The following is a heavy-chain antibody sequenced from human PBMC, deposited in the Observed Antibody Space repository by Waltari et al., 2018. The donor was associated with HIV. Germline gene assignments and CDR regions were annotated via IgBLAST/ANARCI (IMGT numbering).Heavy chain of an antibody. J-gene: IGHJ4*02. CDR3: AKELAGSTQPF. Sequence: QVQLVESGGGVVQPGRSLRLSCAASGFTFSSYGMHWARQAPGKGLEWVAVISYNGSNKYYSDSVKGRFTISRDNSKNTLYLQMNSLRAEDTAVYYCAKELAGSTQPFWGQGTLVTVSS. D-gene: IGHD2-2*01. CDR1: GFTFSSYG. V-gene: IGHV3-30*18. CDR2: ISYNGSNK.